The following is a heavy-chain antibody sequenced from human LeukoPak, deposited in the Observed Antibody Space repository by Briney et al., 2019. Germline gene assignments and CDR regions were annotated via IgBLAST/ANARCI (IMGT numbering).Heavy chain of an antibody. J-gene: IGHJ4*02. CDR1: GFTFSSYA. CDR3: AKEEADYYGSGSYYTDY. D-gene: IGHD3-10*01. Sequence: SGGSLRLSCAASGFTFSSYAMSWVRQAPGKGLEWVSAISGSGGSTYYADSVKGRFTISRDNSKNTLYLQMNSLRAEDTAVYYCAKEEADYYGSGSYYTDYWGQGTLVTVSS. V-gene: IGHV3-23*01. CDR2: ISGSGGST.